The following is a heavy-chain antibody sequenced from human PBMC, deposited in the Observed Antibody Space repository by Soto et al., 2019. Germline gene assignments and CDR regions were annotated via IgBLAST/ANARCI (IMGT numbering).Heavy chain of an antibody. CDR1: GYTFTSYG. J-gene: IGHJ6*02. Sequence: ASVKVSCKASGYTFTSYGFSWVRQAPGQGLEWMGWINGYTGNTHYAQKFQGRVTMTTDTSTSTAYMELWTLISDDTAVYYCARSWVTGKGGMDVWGQGTPVTVS. CDR2: INGYTGNT. CDR3: ARSWVTGKGGMDV. V-gene: IGHV1-18*01. D-gene: IGHD3-16*01.